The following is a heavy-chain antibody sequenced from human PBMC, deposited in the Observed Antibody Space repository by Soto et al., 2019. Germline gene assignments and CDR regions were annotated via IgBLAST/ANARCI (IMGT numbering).Heavy chain of an antibody. CDR3: ARGPRITMVRGVKVPGMDV. J-gene: IGHJ6*02. V-gene: IGHV4-34*01. D-gene: IGHD3-10*01. CDR1: GGSFSGYY. Sequence: QVQLQQWGAGLLKPSETLSLTCAVYGGSFSGYYWSWIRQPPGKGLEWIGEINHSGSTNYNPSLKSRVTISVDTSKNQFSLKLSSVSVADTAVYYCARGPRITMVRGVKVPGMDVWGQGTTVTVSS. CDR2: INHSGST.